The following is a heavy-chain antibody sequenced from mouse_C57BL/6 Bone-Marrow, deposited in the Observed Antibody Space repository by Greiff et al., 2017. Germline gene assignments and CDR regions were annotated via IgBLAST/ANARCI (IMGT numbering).Heavy chain of an antibody. CDR2: IFPGSGST. J-gene: IGHJ3*01. CDR3: ARWGYYDYLWFAY. V-gene: IGHV1-75*01. D-gene: IGHD2-4*01. Sequence: VQLQQSGPELVKPGASVKISCKASGYTFTDYYINWVKQRPGQGLAWIGWIFPGSGSTYYNEKFKGKATLTVDKSSSTAYMLLSSLTSEDSAVYFCARWGYYDYLWFAYWGQGTLVTVSA. CDR1: GYTFTDYY.